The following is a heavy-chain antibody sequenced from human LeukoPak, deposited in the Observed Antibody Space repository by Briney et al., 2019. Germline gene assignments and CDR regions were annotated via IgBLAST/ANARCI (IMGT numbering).Heavy chain of an antibody. Sequence: ASVKVSCKASGGTFSSYAISWVRQAPGQGLEWMGRIIPILGIANYAQKFQGRVTITADESTSTAYMELSSLRSEDTAVYYCARVPDIVVVPAAIGGNYYYYYYMDVWGKGTTVTVSS. J-gene: IGHJ6*03. CDR2: IIPILGIA. V-gene: IGHV1-69*04. D-gene: IGHD2-2*02. CDR1: GGTFSSYA. CDR3: ARVPDIVVVPAAIGGNYYYYYYMDV.